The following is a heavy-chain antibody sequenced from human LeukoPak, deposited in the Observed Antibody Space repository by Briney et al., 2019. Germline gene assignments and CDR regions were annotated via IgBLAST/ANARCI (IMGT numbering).Heavy chain of an antibody. V-gene: IGHV4-31*03. CDR3: ARGGSTLQNWFDP. CDR2: IYYSGST. CDR1: GGSISSGGYY. J-gene: IGHJ5*02. Sequence: SETLSLTCTASGGSISSGGYYWTWIRQHPGKGLEWIGYIYYSGSTYYNPSLKSRVIISVDTSKNQFSLKLSSVTAADTAVYYCARGGSTLQNWFDPWGQGTLVTVSS. D-gene: IGHD5/OR15-5a*01.